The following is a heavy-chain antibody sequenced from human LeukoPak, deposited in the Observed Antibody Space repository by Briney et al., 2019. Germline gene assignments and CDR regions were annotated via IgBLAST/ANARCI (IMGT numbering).Heavy chain of an antibody. D-gene: IGHD6-25*01. Sequence: GSLRLSCAASGFTFSSYAMSWVRQVPGKGLEWVSEISGPGGDTHYADSVKGRFTISRDNSKNTLDLQMNNLRAEDTAIYYCAKGGYDSGWRNYFDSWGQGTLVTVSS. CDR2: ISGPGGDT. CDR3: AKGGYDSGWRNYFDS. V-gene: IGHV3-23*01. CDR1: GFTFSSYA. J-gene: IGHJ4*02.